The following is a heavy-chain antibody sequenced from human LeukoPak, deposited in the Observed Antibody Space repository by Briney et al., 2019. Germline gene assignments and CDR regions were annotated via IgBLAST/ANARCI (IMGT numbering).Heavy chain of an antibody. D-gene: IGHD6-13*01. Sequence: PSETLSLTCTVSGVSISSYYWSWIRQPPGKGLEWIGYIYYRGSTNYNPALKSRVTISVDTSKNQFSLRLSSVTAADTAVYYCASGPYPAAGTDHQFDYWGQGTLVTVST. J-gene: IGHJ4*02. CDR1: GVSISSYY. CDR2: IYYRGST. V-gene: IGHV4-59*01. CDR3: ASGPYPAAGTDHQFDY.